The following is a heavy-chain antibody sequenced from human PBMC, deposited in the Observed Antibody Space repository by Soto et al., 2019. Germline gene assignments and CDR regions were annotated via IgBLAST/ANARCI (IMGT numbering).Heavy chain of an antibody. J-gene: IGHJ4*02. CDR3: VRVLGYCSGGSCYSRGEFDY. CDR1: GGSISSYY. Sequence: QVQLQESGPGLVKPSETLSLTCTVSGGSISSYYWSWIRQPPGKGLEWIGYIYYSGSTNYNPSLKSRVTIAVDTSKNQFSLKLSSVTAADTAVYYCVRVLGYCSGGSCYSRGEFDYWGQGTLVTVSS. D-gene: IGHD2-15*01. V-gene: IGHV4-59*01. CDR2: IYYSGST.